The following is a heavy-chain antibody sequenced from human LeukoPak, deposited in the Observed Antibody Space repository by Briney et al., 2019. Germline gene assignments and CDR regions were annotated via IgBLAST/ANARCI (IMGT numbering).Heavy chain of an antibody. J-gene: IGHJ3*02. CDR2: ISYDGSNK. V-gene: IGHV3-30*18. CDR1: GFTFSSYG. Sequence: PGRSLRLSCAASGFTFSSYGMHWVRQAPGKGLEWVAVISYDGSNKYYADSVKGRITISRDNSKNTLYLQMNSLRAEDTAVYYCAKDGRYFDWTGGAFDIWGQGTMVTVSS. CDR3: AKDGRYFDWTGGAFDI. D-gene: IGHD3-9*01.